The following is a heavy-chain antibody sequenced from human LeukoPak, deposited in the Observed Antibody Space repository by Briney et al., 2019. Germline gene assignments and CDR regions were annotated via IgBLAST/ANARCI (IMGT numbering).Heavy chain of an antibody. CDR1: GGSISSYY. V-gene: IGHV4-59*12. Sequence: NPSETLSLTCTVSGGSISSYYWSWILQPPGKGLEWIGYIYYSGSTNYNPSHKSRVTISVDTSKNQFSLKLSSVTAADTGVYYCARGKGDYWGQGTLVTVSS. CDR3: ARGKGDY. CDR2: IYYSGST. J-gene: IGHJ4*02.